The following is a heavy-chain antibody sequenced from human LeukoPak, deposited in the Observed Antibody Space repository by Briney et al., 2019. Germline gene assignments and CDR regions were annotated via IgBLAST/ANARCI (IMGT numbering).Heavy chain of an antibody. Sequence: PGGSLRLSCAASGFTFSSYWMSWVRQAPGKGLEWVAHIKQDGSEKYYVDSVKGRFTISRDNAKNSLYLQMNSLRAEDTAVYYCARGLVVVPAAMAKYYYYGMDVWGKGTTVTVSS. CDR1: GFTFSSYW. J-gene: IGHJ6*04. V-gene: IGHV3-7*03. CDR2: IKQDGSEK. CDR3: ARGLVVVPAAMAKYYYYGMDV. D-gene: IGHD2-2*01.